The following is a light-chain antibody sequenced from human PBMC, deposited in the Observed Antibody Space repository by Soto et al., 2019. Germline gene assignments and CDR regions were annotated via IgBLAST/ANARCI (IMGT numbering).Light chain of an antibody. V-gene: IGLV2-14*03. Sequence: QSALTQPASVSGSPGQSITISCTGTSSDVGGYNYVSWYQQHPGKATKLMIYDVSNRPSGVSNRFSGSKSGNTASLTISGLQAVDEADYYCISYRTSSFLVFGGGTKLTVL. CDR2: DVS. CDR1: SSDVGGYNY. J-gene: IGLJ3*02. CDR3: ISYRTSSFLV.